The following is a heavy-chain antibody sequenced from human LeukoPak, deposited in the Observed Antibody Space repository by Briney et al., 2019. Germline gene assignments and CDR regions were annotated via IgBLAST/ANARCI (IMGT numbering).Heavy chain of an antibody. CDR2: IYPGDSDT. CDR3: ASRLGYCSSTSCHTDAFDI. V-gene: IGHV5-51*01. CDR1: GYTFSNYW. Sequence: GESLKISCKGSGYTFSNYWIGWVRQMPGKGLGWMGIIYPGDSDTRYSPSFQGQVTISADKSITTAYLQWGSLKASDTAMYYCASRLGYCSSTSCHTDAFDIWGQGTMVTVSS. D-gene: IGHD2-2*01. J-gene: IGHJ3*02.